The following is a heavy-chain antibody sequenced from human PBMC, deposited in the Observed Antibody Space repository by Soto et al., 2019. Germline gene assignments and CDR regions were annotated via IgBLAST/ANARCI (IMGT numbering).Heavy chain of an antibody. J-gene: IGHJ6*02. D-gene: IGHD6-13*01. CDR3: ARDPPVLIAAAGHYYFYYYGMDV. Sequence: EVQLVESGGGMVKPGGSLSLSCAASGFTLSGYSINWVRQAPGKGLEGFSSISSSSSYIYYAVSVKGRVTISRDNASNSLYLLMILVRAVDMAVYYCARDPPVLIAAAGHYYFYYYGMDVWGQGTTATVSS. CDR2: ISSSSSYI. V-gene: IGHV3-21*01. CDR1: GFTLSGYS.